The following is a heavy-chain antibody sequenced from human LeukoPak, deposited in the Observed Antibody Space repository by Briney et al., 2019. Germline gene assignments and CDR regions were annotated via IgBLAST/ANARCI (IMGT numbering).Heavy chain of an antibody. D-gene: IGHD3-10*01. CDR2: ISGSGGST. V-gene: IGHV3-23*01. Sequence: PGGSLRLSCAPSGSSGTTNYMSWVRQAPGKGLEWVSAISGSGGSTYYADSVKGRFTISRDNSKNTLYLQMNSLRAEDTAVYYCAKESNPTYYYGSGSSDEYYFDYWGQGTLVTVSS. CDR1: GSSGTTNY. J-gene: IGHJ4*02. CDR3: AKESNPTYYYGSGSSDEYYFDY.